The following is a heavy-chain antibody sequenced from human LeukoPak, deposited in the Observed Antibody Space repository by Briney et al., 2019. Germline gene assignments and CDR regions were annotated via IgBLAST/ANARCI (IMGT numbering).Heavy chain of an antibody. V-gene: IGHV1-69-2*01. J-gene: IGHJ3*02. D-gene: IGHD5-12*01. CDR1: CWTFTHYY. CDR3: ATVGGYDSDSWQGSHAFDI. CDR2: VDPEDGET. Sequence: GASVKISCQDSCWTFTHYYMHWVDQAPGKGLAWMGVVDPEDGETIYAEKFQGRVTITADTSTDTAYMELSSLRSEDTAVYYCATVGGYDSDSWQGSHAFDIWGQGTMVTVSS.